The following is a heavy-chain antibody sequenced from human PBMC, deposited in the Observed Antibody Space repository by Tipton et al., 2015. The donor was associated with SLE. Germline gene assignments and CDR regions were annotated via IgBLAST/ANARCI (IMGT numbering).Heavy chain of an antibody. D-gene: IGHD6-13*01. V-gene: IGHV5-51*03. CDR1: GYNFPNYW. CDR3: ARGAAAGGFDY. CDR2: SHPGDSDT. J-gene: IGHJ4*02. Sequence: VQLVQSGAEVKKPGESLTISCKASGYNFPNYWIGWVRQMPGKGLEWMGISHPGDSDTRYSPSFQGQVTISADKSITTAFLQWSRPKASDSAMYYCARGAAAGGFDYWGQGTLVTVPS.